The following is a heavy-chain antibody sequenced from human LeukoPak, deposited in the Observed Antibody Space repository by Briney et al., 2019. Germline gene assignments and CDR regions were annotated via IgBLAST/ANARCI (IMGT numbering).Heavy chain of an antibody. CDR2: TYYSGNT. CDR3: ARDDGFGELSY. J-gene: IGHJ4*02. CDR1: GFTFSDAC. V-gene: IGHV4-30-4*08. D-gene: IGHD3-10*01. Sequence: LRLSCIASGFTFSDACMSWVRQPPGKGLEWIGYTYYSGNTYYNPSLKSRVSISVATAKNQFSLKLSSLTAADTAVYYCARDDGFGELSYWGQGTLVTVSS.